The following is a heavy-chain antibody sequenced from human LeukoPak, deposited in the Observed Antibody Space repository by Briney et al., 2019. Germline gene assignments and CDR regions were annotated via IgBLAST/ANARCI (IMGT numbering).Heavy chain of an antibody. D-gene: IGHD1-26*01. CDR1: GYTFSSYY. Sequence: GASVKVSCKASGYTFSSYYIHWVRQAPGQGLEWMGIINPSGGSTTYAQKFQGRVTMNRDTFTSTVYMELSSLRSEDTAVYYCARLSGSYYCFDYWGQGTLVTVSS. J-gene: IGHJ4*02. V-gene: IGHV1-46*01. CDR3: ARLSGSYYCFDY. CDR2: INPSGGST.